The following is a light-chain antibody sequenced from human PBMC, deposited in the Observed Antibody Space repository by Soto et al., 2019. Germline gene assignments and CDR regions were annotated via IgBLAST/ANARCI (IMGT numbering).Light chain of an antibody. V-gene: IGLV2-23*02. CDR3: CSSGGSPTYV. Sequence: QSALTQPASVSGSPVQSITISCTGTSSNVGSYKLVSWYQQHPGKAPKLMIFEVNKRPSGVSNRYSSSKSGNTASLTISGLKVEDEADYYCCSSGGSPTYVFGTGTKVTVL. CDR1: SSNVGSYKL. CDR2: EVN. J-gene: IGLJ1*01.